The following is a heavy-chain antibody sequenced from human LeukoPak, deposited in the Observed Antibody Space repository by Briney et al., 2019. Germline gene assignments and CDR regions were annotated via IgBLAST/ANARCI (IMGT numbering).Heavy chain of an antibody. V-gene: IGHV3-23*01. CDR3: AKDGGLWVSAHWGDS. CDR1: GFTFSSYT. Sequence: GGSLRLSCAASGFTFSSYTMSWVRQAPGKGLEWVSTITTGDGNTYYADSVKGRFTVSRDNSKDTLFLQMDSLRAEDTAVYYCAKDGGLWVSAHWGDSWGRGTLVTVSS. J-gene: IGHJ4*02. CDR2: ITTGDGNT. D-gene: IGHD7-27*01.